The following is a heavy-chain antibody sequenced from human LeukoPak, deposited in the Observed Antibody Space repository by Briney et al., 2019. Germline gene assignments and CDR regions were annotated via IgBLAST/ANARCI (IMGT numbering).Heavy chain of an antibody. V-gene: IGHV4-34*01. J-gene: IGHJ5*02. CDR3: ARGLGAGRYNWNYYSSSLRPPNLNPNWFDP. D-gene: IGHD1-7*01. CDR2: INHSGST. CDR1: GGSFSGYY. Sequence: SETLSLTCAVYGGSFSGYYWSWIRQPPGKVLEWIGEINHSGSTNYNPSLKSRVTISVDTSKNQFSLKLSSVTAADTAVYYCARGLGAGRYNWNYYSSSLRPPNLNPNWFDPWGQGTLVTVSS.